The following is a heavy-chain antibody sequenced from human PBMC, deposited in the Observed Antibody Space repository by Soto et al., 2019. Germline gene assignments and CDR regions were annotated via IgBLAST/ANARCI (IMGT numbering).Heavy chain of an antibody. CDR1: GYTFTSYT. J-gene: IGHJ6*02. CDR2: INAGNGNT. D-gene: IGHD3-3*01. Sequence: ASVKVSCKASGYTFTSYTMHWVRQAPGQRLEWMGWINAGNGNTKYSQKFQGRVTITRDTSASTAYMELSSLRSEDTAVYYCARPLENYDFWSGYYTPPYYYYGMDVWGQGTTVTVS. V-gene: IGHV1-3*01. CDR3: ARPLENYDFWSGYYTPPYYYYGMDV.